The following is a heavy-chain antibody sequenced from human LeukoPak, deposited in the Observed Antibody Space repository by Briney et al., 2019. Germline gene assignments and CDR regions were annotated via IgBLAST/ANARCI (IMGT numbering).Heavy chain of an antibody. Sequence: SGGSLRLSCAASGFTFSSYAMSWVRQAPGKGLEWVSVISASGGRTSYADSVKGRFTVSRDNSKTTLYLQMNSLRAEDTAVYFCVEGGAPSYYDGSGDAYFDYWGQGTLVTVSP. CDR3: VEGGAPSYYDGSGDAYFDY. J-gene: IGHJ4*02. CDR2: ISASGGRT. CDR1: GFTFSSYA. D-gene: IGHD3-22*01. V-gene: IGHV3-23*01.